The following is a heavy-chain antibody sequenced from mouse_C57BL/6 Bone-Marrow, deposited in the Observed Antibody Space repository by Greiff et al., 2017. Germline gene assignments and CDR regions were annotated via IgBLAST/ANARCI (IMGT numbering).Heavy chain of an antibody. Sequence: QVHVKQPGTELVKPGASVKLSCKASGYTFTSYWMHWVKQRPGQGLEWIGNINPSNGGTNYNEKFKSKATLTVDKSSSTAYMQLSSLTSEDSAVYYCASYYYGSTYFDDWGQGTTLTVSS. CDR1: GYTFTSYW. CDR2: INPSNGGT. V-gene: IGHV1-53*01. CDR3: ASYYYGSTYFDD. D-gene: IGHD1-1*01. J-gene: IGHJ2*01.